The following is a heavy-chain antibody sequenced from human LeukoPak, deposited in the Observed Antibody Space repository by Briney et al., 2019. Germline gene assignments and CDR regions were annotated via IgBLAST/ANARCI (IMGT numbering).Heavy chain of an antibody. V-gene: IGHV3-7*01. Sequence: GGSLRLACTASGFTFGDYAMSWFRQAPGKGLEWVANIKEDGSEKYYGDSVKGRFTISRDNAKNSLYLQMNSLRGEDTAVYYCARAPATGYGGAFWGQGTLVSVSS. CDR1: GFTFGDYA. CDR2: IKEDGSEK. J-gene: IGHJ4*02. D-gene: IGHD3-9*01. CDR3: ARAPATGYGGAF.